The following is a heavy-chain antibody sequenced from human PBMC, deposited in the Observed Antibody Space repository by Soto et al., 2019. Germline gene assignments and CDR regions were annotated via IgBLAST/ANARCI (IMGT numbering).Heavy chain of an antibody. V-gene: IGHV2-5*04. D-gene: IGHD1-1*01. CDR3: VRRYDPYYFDY. CDR1: GFSLTTSAVA. Sequence: QITLQESGPTLVKPTQTLTLTCTFSGFSLTTSAVAVGWIRQPPGKALEWLAIVDGSGVKFYSPSLRSRLTITKDNSKNHVVLTLTDMDPVDTGTYFRVRRYDPYYFDYWGQGTLVTVSS. J-gene: IGHJ4*02. CDR2: VDGSGVK.